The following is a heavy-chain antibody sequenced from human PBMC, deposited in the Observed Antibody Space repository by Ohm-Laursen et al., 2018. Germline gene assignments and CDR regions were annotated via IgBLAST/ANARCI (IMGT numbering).Heavy chain of an antibody. V-gene: IGHV3-7*01. J-gene: IGHJ6*02. CDR2: IDPDGSGK. D-gene: IGHD5-12*01. Sequence: GSLRLSCAASGFTFSSYWMTWVRQAPGKGLEWVAKIDPDGSGKYYVDSVKGRFTISRDNAKNSLYLQMNSLRAEDTAVYYCARDVAHGGYGFGMDVWGQGTTVTVSS. CDR3: ARDVAHGGYGFGMDV. CDR1: GFTFSSYW.